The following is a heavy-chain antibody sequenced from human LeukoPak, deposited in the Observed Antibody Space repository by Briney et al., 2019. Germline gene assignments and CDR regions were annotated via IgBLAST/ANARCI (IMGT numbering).Heavy chain of an antibody. Sequence: GGSLRLSCAASGFTFSSYDMHWVRQAPGKGLVWVSRIKSDGSSTSYADSVRGRFTISRDDVKKTLYLQMNSLRAEDTAVYYCTRHFYDTSGFSYWGQGTLVTVSS. V-gene: IGHV3-74*01. D-gene: IGHD3-22*01. CDR1: GFTFSSYD. CDR2: IKSDGSST. J-gene: IGHJ4*02. CDR3: TRHFYDTSGFSY.